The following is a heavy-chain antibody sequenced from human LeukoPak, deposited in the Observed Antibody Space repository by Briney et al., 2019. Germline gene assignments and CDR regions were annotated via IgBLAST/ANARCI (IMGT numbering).Heavy chain of an antibody. CDR1: GGSISSGGYY. CDR2: IYYSGST. D-gene: IGHD5-12*01. CDR3: ARGGGGYSWYFDL. Sequence: SQTPSLTCTVSGGSISSGGYYWSWIRQHPGKGLEWIGYIYYSGSTYYTPSLKNRVTISVATSKNQFSLRLSSVTAVDTAVYYCARGGGGYSWYFDLWGRGTPVTVSS. J-gene: IGHJ2*01. V-gene: IGHV4-31*03.